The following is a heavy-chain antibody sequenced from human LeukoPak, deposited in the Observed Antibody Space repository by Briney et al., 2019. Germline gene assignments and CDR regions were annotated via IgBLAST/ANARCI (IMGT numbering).Heavy chain of an antibody. CDR3: AKSSYYDTSGSYREYYFDY. J-gene: IGHJ4*02. D-gene: IGHD3-22*01. Sequence: GGSLRLSCAVSRFAFSNYGMSWVRQAPGKGLEWVSAISGSGGSAYYADSVKGRFTISRDNSKNTPYLQMNSLRAEDTALYYCAKSSYYDTSGSYREYYFDYWGQGALVTVSS. CDR1: RFAFSNYG. V-gene: IGHV3-23*01. CDR2: ISGSGGSA.